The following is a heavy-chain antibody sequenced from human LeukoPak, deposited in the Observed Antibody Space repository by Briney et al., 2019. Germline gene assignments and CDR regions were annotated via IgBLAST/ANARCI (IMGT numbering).Heavy chain of an antibody. J-gene: IGHJ4*02. CDR1: GFTFSSYS. CDR3: ARDFPTYCGGDCYSDY. V-gene: IGHV3-21*01. Sequence: AGSLRLSCAASGFTFSSYSMNWVRQDPGKGLEWVSSISSSSSYIYYADSVKGRFTISRDNAKNSLYLQMNSLRAEDTAVYYCARDFPTYCGGDCYSDYWGQGTLVTVSS. CDR2: ISSSSSYI. D-gene: IGHD2-21*02.